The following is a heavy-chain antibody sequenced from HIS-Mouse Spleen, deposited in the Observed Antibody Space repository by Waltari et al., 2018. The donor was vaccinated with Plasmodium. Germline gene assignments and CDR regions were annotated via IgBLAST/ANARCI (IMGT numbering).Heavy chain of an antibody. CDR1: GYSISSGYY. CDR2: IYLSGST. D-gene: IGHD7-27*01. Sequence: QVQLQESGPGLVKPSETLSLTCTVSGYSISSGYYCGWIRQPPEKGLDWIGSIYLSGSTYYHPSLQSRVTIAVDTSKNQFSLKLSSVTAADTAVYYCARVGNWGSNAFDIWGQGTMVTVSS. CDR3: ARVGNWGSNAFDI. J-gene: IGHJ3*02. V-gene: IGHV4-38-2*02.